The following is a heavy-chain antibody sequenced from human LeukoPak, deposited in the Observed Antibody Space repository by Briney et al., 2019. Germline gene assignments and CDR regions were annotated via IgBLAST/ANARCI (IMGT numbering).Heavy chain of an antibody. CDR3: AKGAPLLWFGEPTGNTYFDY. V-gene: IGHV3-23*01. CDR1: GFTFSSYA. Sequence: GGSLRLSCAASGFTFSSYAMSWVRQAPGKGLEWVSAISGSGGSTYYADSVKGRFTISRDNSKNTLYLQMNSLRAEDTAVYYGAKGAPLLWFGEPTGNTYFDYWGQGTLVTVSS. J-gene: IGHJ4*02. D-gene: IGHD3-10*01. CDR2: ISGSGGST.